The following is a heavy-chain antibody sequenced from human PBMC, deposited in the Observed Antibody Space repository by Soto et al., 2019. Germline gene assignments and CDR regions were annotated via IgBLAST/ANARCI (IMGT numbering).Heavy chain of an antibody. J-gene: IGHJ5*02. V-gene: IGHV1-2*02. CDR2: INPNSGGT. D-gene: IGHD6-6*01. CDR3: ARDRIVGQLVSWFDP. CDR1: GYTFTGYY. Sequence: ASVKVSCKASGYTFTGYYMHWVRQAPGQGLEWMGWINPNSGGTNYAQKFQGRVTMTRDTSISTAYMELSRLRSDDTAVYYCARDRIVGQLVSWFDPWGQGTLVTVSS.